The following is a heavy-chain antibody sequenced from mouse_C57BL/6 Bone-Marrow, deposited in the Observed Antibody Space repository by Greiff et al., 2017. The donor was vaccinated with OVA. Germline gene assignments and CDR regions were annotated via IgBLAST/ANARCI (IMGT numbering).Heavy chain of an antibody. CDR2: IYYSGTI. CDR3: ARENYGYDGGYFDY. CDR1: GISITTGNYR. D-gene: IGHD2-2*01. Sequence: DVQLQESGPGLVKPSQTVFLTCTVTGISITTGNYRWSWIRQFPGNKLEWIGYIYYSGTITYNPSLTSRTTITRDTPKNQFFLEMNSLTAEDTATYYCARENYGYDGGYFDYWGQGTTLTVSS. J-gene: IGHJ2*01. V-gene: IGHV3-5*01.